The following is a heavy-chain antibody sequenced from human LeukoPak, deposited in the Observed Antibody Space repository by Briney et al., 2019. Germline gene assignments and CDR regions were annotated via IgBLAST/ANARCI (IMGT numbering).Heavy chain of an antibody. J-gene: IGHJ6*02. V-gene: IGHV3-48*01. CDR3: VRGYSSTDLDV. CDR2: ISTSSGTI. CDR1: GFTFDDYG. Sequence: PGGSLRLSCAASGFTFDDYGMNWVRQAPGKGLEWVSYISTSSGTIYYVDSVKGRFSVSRDNAKNSLFLQMNSLRVEDTAVYYCVRGYSSTDLDVWGQGTTVTVSS. D-gene: IGHD2-2*01.